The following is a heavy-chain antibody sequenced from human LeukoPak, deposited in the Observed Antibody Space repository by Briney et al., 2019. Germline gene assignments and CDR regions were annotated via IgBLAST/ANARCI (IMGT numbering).Heavy chain of an antibody. D-gene: IGHD5-12*01. V-gene: IGHV3-48*03. Sequence: GGSLRLSCVASGFSFSSYEMNWVRRAPGKGLEWVSYISSGFHVHYADSVKGRFTISRDNAWDSLYLQMDSLRAEDTAVYYCARSLSGYITDPFFHQWGQGTLVTVSS. CDR2: ISSGFHV. CDR3: ARSLSGYITDPFFHQ. J-gene: IGHJ4*02. CDR1: GFSFSSYE.